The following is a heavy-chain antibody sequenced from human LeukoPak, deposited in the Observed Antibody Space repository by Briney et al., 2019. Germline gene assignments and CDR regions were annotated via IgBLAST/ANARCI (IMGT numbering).Heavy chain of an antibody. CDR3: ARGGANRFDY. Sequence: PGGSLRLSCAASGFTFDDYGINWVRQAPGRGLEWVATIKEDGSEAYFGDSVKGRFAISRDNAKNSLYLQMNSLRGEDTAVYYCARGGANRFDYWGLGTLVTISS. J-gene: IGHJ4*02. CDR2: IKEDGSEA. V-gene: IGHV3-7*04. D-gene: IGHD3-16*01. CDR1: GFTFDDYG.